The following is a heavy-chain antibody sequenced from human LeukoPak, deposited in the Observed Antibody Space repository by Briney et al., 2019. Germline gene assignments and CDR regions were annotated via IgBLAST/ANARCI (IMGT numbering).Heavy chain of an antibody. D-gene: IGHD1-26*01. CDR3: AREDGTVGATSAFDI. Sequence: GGSLRLSCAASGFTFSSYSMNWVRQAPGKGLEWVLSINSRSNYIYYADSLKGRFTISRDNAKNSLYLQMNSPRAEDTAMYYCAREDGTVGATSAFDIWGQGTMVTVSS. CDR2: INSRSNYI. V-gene: IGHV3-21*01. CDR1: GFTFSSYS. J-gene: IGHJ3*02.